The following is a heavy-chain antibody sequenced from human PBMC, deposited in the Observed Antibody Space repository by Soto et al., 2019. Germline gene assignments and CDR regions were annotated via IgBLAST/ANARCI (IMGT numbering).Heavy chain of an antibody. J-gene: IGHJ4*02. Sequence: GGSLRLSCAASGFTFSSYWMSWVRQAPGKGLEWVANIKQDGSEKYYVDSVKGRFTISRDNAKNSLYLQMNSLRAEDTAVYYCARSALVEAYYDFWSGYYDYWGQGTLVTVSS. CDR3: ARSALVEAYYDFWSGYYDY. V-gene: IGHV3-7*01. D-gene: IGHD3-3*01. CDR1: GFTFSSYW. CDR2: IKQDGSEK.